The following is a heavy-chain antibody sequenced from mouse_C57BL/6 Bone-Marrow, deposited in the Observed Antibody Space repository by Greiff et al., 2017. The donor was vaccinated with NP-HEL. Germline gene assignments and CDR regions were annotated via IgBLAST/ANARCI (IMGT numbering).Heavy chain of an antibody. CDR2: IWSGGSK. Sequence: QVQLQQSGPGLVQPSQSLSITCTVSGFSLTSYGVHWVRQSPGKGLEWLGVIWSGGSKDYNAAFISRLSISKDNSKSHVFFKMNSLQADDTARYYCARIDSSGYLDYWGQGTTLTVSS. CDR3: ARIDSSGYLDY. CDR1: GFSLTSYG. V-gene: IGHV2-2*01. J-gene: IGHJ2*01. D-gene: IGHD3-2*02.